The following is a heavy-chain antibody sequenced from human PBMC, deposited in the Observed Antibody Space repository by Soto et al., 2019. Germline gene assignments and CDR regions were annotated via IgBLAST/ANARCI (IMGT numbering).Heavy chain of an antibody. J-gene: IGHJ5*02. D-gene: IGHD5-12*01. CDR2: ISGSGLTI. CDR3: ARGPYRNTYNWFDS. V-gene: IGHV3-48*03. Sequence: GGSLRLSCAASGFIFSDYEINWVRQAPGKGLEWVSYISGSGLTIYYADSVKGRFTISRDKAKNSLYLQMNSLGVEDTAVYYCARGPYRNTYNWFDSWGQGTLVTVSS. CDR1: GFIFSDYE.